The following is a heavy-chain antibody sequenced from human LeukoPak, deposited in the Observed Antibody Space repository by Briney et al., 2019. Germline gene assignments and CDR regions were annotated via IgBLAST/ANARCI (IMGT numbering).Heavy chain of an antibody. CDR2: IYHSGST. CDR3: ARNRSVTTLSDGPGAYNWFDP. J-gene: IGHJ5*02. Sequence: SETLSLTCTVSGYSISSGYYWGWIRQPPGKGLEWIGSIYHSGSTYYNPSLKSRVTISVDTSKNQFSLKLSSVTAADTAVYYCARNRSVTTLSDGPGAYNWFDPWGQGTLVTVSS. D-gene: IGHD4-17*01. CDR1: GYSISSGYY. V-gene: IGHV4-38-2*02.